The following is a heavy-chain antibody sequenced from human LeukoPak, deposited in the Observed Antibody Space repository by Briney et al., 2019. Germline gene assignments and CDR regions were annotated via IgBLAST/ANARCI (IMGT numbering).Heavy chain of an antibody. J-gene: IGHJ6*03. CDR2: ISGNGGST. CDR3: ARAGVIRYVAWLINYYMDV. D-gene: IGHD3-9*01. Sequence: GGSLRLSCAASGFTFTNHAMQWVRQAPGKGLEYVSAISGNGGSTYYANSVKGRFTISRDNSKNTVYLEMDSLRAEDMAVCYCARAGVIRYVAWLINYYMDVWGKGTTVTVSS. V-gene: IGHV3-64*01. CDR1: GFTFTNHA.